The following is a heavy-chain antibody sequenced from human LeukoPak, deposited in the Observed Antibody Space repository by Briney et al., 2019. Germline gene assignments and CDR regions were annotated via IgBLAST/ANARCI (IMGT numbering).Heavy chain of an antibody. CDR1: GFTFSSYA. J-gene: IGHJ4*02. Sequence: GGSLRLSCAASGFTFSSYAMHWVRQAPGKGLEWVAVISYDGSNKYYADSVKGRFTISRDNSKNTLFLQINSLRDEDKAMYYXXXXXHGNYYDSGGYWVEEEGIEYWGQGTLVTVSS. CDR3: XXXXHGNYYDSGGYWVEEEGIEY. D-gene: IGHD3-22*01. CDR2: ISYDGSNK. V-gene: IGHV3-30*04.